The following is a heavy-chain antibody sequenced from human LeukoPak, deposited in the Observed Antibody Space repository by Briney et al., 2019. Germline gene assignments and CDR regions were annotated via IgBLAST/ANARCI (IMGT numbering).Heavy chain of an antibody. V-gene: IGHV4-31*03. CDR3: ARDKGGFGELFGWFDP. J-gene: IGHJ5*02. CDR2: IYYSGST. CDR1: GGSISSGGYY. Sequence: SEILSLTCTVPGGSISSGGYYWSWIRQHPGKGLEWIGYIYYSGSTYYNPSLKSRVTISVDTSKNQFSLKLSSVTAADTAVYYCARDKGGFGELFGWFDPWGQGTLVTVSS. D-gene: IGHD3-10*01.